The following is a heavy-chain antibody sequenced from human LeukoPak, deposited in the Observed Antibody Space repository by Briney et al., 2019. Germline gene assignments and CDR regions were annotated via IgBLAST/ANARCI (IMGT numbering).Heavy chain of an antibody. Sequence: GGSLRLSCAASGFTFNTYPMHWVRQAPGKGLEWVAVISYDGSNKYYADSVKGRFTISRDNSKNTLYLQMNSLRAEDTAVYYCARDLTGHDAFDIWGQGTMVTVSS. CDR1: GFTFNTYP. CDR2: ISYDGSNK. J-gene: IGHJ3*02. CDR3: ARDLTGHDAFDI. V-gene: IGHV3-30*01. D-gene: IGHD3-9*01.